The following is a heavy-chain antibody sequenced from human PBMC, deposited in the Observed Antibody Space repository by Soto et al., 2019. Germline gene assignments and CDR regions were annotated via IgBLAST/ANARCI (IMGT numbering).Heavy chain of an antibody. J-gene: IGHJ4*02. CDR3: ARNLDGNMITFGGVMG. D-gene: IGHD3-16*01. V-gene: IGHV3-21*01. CDR1: GFTFSSYS. Sequence: GESLKISCAASGFTFSSYSMNWVRQAPGKGLEWVSSISSSSSYIYYADSVKGRFTISRDNAKNSLYLQMNSLRAEDTAVYYCARNLDGNMITFGGVMGWGQGTLVTVSS. CDR2: ISSSSSYI.